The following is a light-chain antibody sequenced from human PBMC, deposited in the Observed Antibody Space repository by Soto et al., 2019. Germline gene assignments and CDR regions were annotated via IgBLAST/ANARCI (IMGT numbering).Light chain of an antibody. J-gene: IGKJ2*01. CDR3: QQSYTLPYT. CDR1: QSISTY. CDR2: AAS. Sequence: DIQMTQSPSSLPASVGDRVTLTGRASQSISTYLNWYQQKPGQAPKLVIYAASSLQSGVPSRLSGSGSGTDFTLTISSLQPEDFATYYCQQSYTLPYTFGQGTKLEIK. V-gene: IGKV1-39*01.